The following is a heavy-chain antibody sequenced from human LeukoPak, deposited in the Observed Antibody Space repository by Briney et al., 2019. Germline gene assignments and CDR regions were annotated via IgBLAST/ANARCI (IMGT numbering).Heavy chain of an antibody. V-gene: IGHV4-38-2*02. J-gene: IGHJ4*02. D-gene: IGHD3-10*01. CDR1: GSSISSGYY. Sequence: PSETLSLTCSVSGSSISSGYYWGWIRQPPGKGLEWIAIIYHSGSTYYNPSLKSRVTISVDTSKNQFSLNLSSVTAADTAVYYCAKDSLGPYGSGSYFFDYWGQGTLVTVSS. CDR2: IYHSGST. CDR3: AKDSLGPYGSGSYFFDY.